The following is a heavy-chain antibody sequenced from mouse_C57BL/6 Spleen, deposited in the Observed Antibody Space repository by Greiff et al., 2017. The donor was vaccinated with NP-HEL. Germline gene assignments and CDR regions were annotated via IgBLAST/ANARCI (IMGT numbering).Heavy chain of an antibody. CDR2: IYPGDGDT. V-gene: IGHV1-80*01. CDR3: AREGGSSYWYFDV. CDR1: GYAFSSYW. D-gene: IGHD1-1*01. J-gene: IGHJ1*03. Sequence: VQRVESGAELVKPGASVKISCKASGYAFSSYWMNWVKQRPGKGLEWIGQIYPGDGDTNYNGKFKGKATLTADKSSSTAYMQLSSLTSEDSAVYFCAREGGSSYWYFDVWGTGTTVTVSS.